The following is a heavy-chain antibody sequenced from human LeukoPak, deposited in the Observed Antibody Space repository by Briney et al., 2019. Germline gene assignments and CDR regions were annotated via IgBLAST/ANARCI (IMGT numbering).Heavy chain of an antibody. CDR2: IKQDGSEK. D-gene: IGHD4-17*01. CDR3: ARDWGTVTALIQIDY. V-gene: IGHV3-7*01. J-gene: IGHJ4*02. Sequence: GGSLRLSCAASGFTFSTYWMSWVRQAPGKGLEWVANIKQDGSEKYYVDSVKGRFTISRDNAKNSLYLQMSSLRAEDTAVYYCARDWGTVTALIQIDYWGQGTLVTVSS. CDR1: GFTFSTYW.